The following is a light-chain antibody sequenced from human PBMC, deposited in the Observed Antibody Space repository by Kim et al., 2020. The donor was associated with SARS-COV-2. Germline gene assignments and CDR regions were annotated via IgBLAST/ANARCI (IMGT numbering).Light chain of an antibody. V-gene: IGKV4-1*01. J-gene: IGKJ4*01. CDR1: QSVLYSSNNKNY. CDR2: WAS. Sequence: ATINCKSSQSVLYSSNNKNYLALYQQKPGQPPKRLIYWASTRESGVPDRFSGSGSGTDFTLTISSLQAEDVAVYYCQQYYSTPLTFGGGTKVDIK. CDR3: QQYYSTPLT.